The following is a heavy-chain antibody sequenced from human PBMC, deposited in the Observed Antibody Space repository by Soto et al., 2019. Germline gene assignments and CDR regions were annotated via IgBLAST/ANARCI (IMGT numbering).Heavy chain of an antibody. Sequence: QVQLVQSGAEVKNPGASVKVSCKASGYTFTSYGISWVRQAPGQGLEWVGWISPYNGDTSYAQKLQGRVTMTTDTSTSTAYMELRSLRSDDTALYYCARRGTNTWYEDFDYWGQGTLVTVSS. V-gene: IGHV1-18*01. CDR3: ARRGTNTWYEDFDY. CDR1: GYTFTSYG. D-gene: IGHD2-15*01. CDR2: ISPYNGDT. J-gene: IGHJ4*02.